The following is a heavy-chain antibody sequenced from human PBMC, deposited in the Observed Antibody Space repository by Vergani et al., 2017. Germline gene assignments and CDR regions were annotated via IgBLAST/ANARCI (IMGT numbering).Heavy chain of an antibody. J-gene: IGHJ5*02. Sequence: QLQLQESGPGLVKPSATPSLTCSVSGASIRSSNYYWGWNRQPPGKGLEWIASIYYSGSTYYNPSLKSRVTISVDTSKNQFSLKLSSVTAADTAVYFCARHSTVEWLVKLGWIDPWGQGILVTVSS. CDR3: ARHSTVEWLVKLGWIDP. D-gene: IGHD6-19*01. V-gene: IGHV4-39*01. CDR1: GASIRSSNYY. CDR2: IYYSGST.